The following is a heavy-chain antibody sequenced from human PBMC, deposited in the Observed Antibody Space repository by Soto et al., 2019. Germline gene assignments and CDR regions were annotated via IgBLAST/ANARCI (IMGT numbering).Heavy chain of an antibody. CDR2: IIPIFGTA. Sequence: SVKVSCKASGGTFSSYAISWVRQAPGQGLEWMGGIIPIFGTANYAQKFQGRVTITADESTSTAYMELSSLRSEDTAVYYCARDQVVPAAMGYYYYYGMDVWGQGTTVTVSS. CDR3: ARDQVVPAAMGYYYYYGMDV. V-gene: IGHV1-69*13. J-gene: IGHJ6*02. CDR1: GGTFSSYA. D-gene: IGHD2-2*01.